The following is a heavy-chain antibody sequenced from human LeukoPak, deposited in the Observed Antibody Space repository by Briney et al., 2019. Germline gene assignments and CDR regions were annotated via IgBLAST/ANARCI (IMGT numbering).Heavy chain of an antibody. CDR2: IYYSGST. Sequence: SETLSLTRTVSGGSISSYYWSWIRQPPGKGLEWIGYIYYSGSTNYNPSLKSRVTISVDTSKNQFSLKLSSVTAADTAVYYCAGDLRGYSYGSFDYWGQGTLVTVSS. CDR1: GGSISSYY. CDR3: AGDLRGYSYGSFDY. V-gene: IGHV4-59*01. D-gene: IGHD5-18*01. J-gene: IGHJ4*02.